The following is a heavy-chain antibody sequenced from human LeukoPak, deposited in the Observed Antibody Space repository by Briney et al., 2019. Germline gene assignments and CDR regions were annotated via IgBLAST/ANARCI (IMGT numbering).Heavy chain of an antibody. CDR1: GGSFSGYY. CDR3: ARAPKGTGITMVRGVFNWFDP. Sequence: PSETLSLTCAVYGGSFSGYYWSWIRQPPGKGLEWIGEINHSGSTNYNPSLKSRVTISVDTSKNQFSLKLSSVTAADTAVYYCARAPKGTGITMVRGVFNWFDPWGQGNLVTVSS. V-gene: IGHV4-34*01. J-gene: IGHJ5*02. CDR2: INHSGST. D-gene: IGHD3-10*01.